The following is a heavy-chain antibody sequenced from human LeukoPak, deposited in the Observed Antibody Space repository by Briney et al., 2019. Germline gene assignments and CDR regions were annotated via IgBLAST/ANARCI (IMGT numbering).Heavy chain of an antibody. CDR1: GITFSTYA. D-gene: IGHD2-21*02. CDR3: AKGRREVVTAIFDY. Sequence: AGGSLRLSCAASGITFSTYAMNWVRQAPGKGLEWVSSLSGSGGSTYYADSVKGRFTFSRDNSKNTLYLQVNSLRAEDTAIYYCAKGRREVVTAIFDYWGQGTLVTVSS. J-gene: IGHJ4*02. V-gene: IGHV3-23*01. CDR2: LSGSGGST.